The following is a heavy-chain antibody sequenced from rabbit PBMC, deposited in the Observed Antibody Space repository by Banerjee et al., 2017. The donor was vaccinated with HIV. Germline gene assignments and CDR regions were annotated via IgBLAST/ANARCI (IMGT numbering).Heavy chain of an antibody. J-gene: IGHJ4*01. V-gene: IGHV1S40*01. CDR3: ASGTGAVGYYNL. CDR1: GFSFSSSNY. CDR2: INTGSGSA. D-gene: IGHD1-1*01. Sequence: QSLEESGGGLVKPEGSLTLTCTASGFSFSSSNYMCWVRQAPGKGLEWIGCINTGSGSAYYASWVISRFTISLDNAQNTVFLQMTSLTAADTTTYFCASGTGAVGYYNLWGQGTLVTVS.